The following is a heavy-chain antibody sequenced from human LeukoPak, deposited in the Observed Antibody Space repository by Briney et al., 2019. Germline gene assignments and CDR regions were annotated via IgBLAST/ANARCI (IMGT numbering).Heavy chain of an antibody. Sequence: SETLSLTCTVSGGSISSYYWSWIRQPAGKGLEWIGRIHTSGSTNYSPSLKSRVTMSVDTSKNQFSLKLSSVTAADTAVYYCARADSSGTYDFPLDYWGQGTLVTVSS. V-gene: IGHV4-4*07. CDR2: IHTSGST. CDR1: GGSISSYY. D-gene: IGHD1-26*01. CDR3: ARADSSGTYDFPLDY. J-gene: IGHJ4*02.